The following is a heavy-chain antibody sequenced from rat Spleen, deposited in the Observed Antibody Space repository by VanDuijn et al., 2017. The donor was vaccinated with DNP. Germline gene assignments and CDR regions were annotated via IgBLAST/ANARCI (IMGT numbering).Heavy chain of an antibody. D-gene: IGHD1-10*01. CDR1: GFTFSHYY. J-gene: IGHJ2*01. CDR3: ARHNYNFDY. V-gene: IGHV5-25*01. CDR2: ITTDGGRT. Sequence: EVQLADSGGGLVQPGRSLKLSCTASGFTFSHYYMAWVRQAPRKGLEWVATITTDGGRTFYADSVKGRFTISRDNADDSLYLQMTGLKSEDTATYYCARHNYNFDYWGQGVMVTVSS.